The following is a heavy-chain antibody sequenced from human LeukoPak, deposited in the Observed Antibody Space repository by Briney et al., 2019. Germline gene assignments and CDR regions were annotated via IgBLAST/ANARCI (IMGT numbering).Heavy chain of an antibody. D-gene: IGHD3-22*01. V-gene: IGHV3-72*01. J-gene: IGHJ4*02. CDR3: TRILYYETGGYYPDH. CDR1: GFTFSGHH. Sequence: GGSLRLSCAASGFTFSGHHMDWVRQAPGKGLEWIGRSRNKGRGYSTVFAASVKGRFTISRDEPKNSLYLQMNSLKTEDTAVYYCTRILYYETGGYYPDHWGQGTLVTVSS. CDR2: SRNKGRGYST.